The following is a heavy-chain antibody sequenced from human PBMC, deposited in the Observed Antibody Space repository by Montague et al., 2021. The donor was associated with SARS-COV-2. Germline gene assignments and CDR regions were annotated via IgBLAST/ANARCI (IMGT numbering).Heavy chain of an antibody. CDR3: ARHLRVGNRWNGFEADY. V-gene: IGHV4-39*01. CDR1: GDSISSTDHY. CDR2: IFYSGST. Sequence: SETLSLICTVSGDSISSTDHYWAWMRQPPGKGLEWIASIFYSGSTYYNPSLKSRVTISVDTSKNLFSLQSNSVTPADTSVYYCARHLRVGNRWNGFEADYWGQGALVSVSS. J-gene: IGHJ4*02. D-gene: IGHD1-1*01.